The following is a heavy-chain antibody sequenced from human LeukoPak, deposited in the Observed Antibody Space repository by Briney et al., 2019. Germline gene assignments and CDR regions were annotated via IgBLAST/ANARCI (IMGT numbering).Heavy chain of an antibody. J-gene: IGHJ6*02. Sequence: ASVTVSCKASGYXFTGYYMHWVRQAPGQGLEWMGWINPNSGGTNYAQKFQGRVTMTRDTSISTAYMELSRLRSDDTAVYYCARDAVQLNPYYYYGMDVWGQGTTVTVSS. CDR1: GYXFTGYY. CDR3: ARDAVQLNPYYYYGMDV. D-gene: IGHD5-18*01. CDR2: INPNSGGT. V-gene: IGHV1-2*02.